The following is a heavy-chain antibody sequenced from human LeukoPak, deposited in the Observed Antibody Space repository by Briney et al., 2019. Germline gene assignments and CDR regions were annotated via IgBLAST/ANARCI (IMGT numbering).Heavy chain of an antibody. CDR1: GGSISSYY. CDR3: ARADSSGWPYYYYYGMDV. J-gene: IGHJ6*02. D-gene: IGHD6-19*01. CDR2: IYYSGST. Sequence: SETLSLTCTVSGGSISSYYWSWIRQPPGKGLEWIGYIYYSGSTNYNPSLKSRVTISVDTSKNQFSLKLSSVTAADTAVYYCARADSSGWPYYYYYGMDVWGQGTTVTVSS. V-gene: IGHV4-59*01.